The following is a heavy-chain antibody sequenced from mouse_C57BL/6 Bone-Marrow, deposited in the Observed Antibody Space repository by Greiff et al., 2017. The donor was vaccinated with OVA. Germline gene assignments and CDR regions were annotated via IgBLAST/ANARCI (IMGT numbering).Heavy chain of an antibody. J-gene: IGHJ2*01. CDR1: GFTFTSYW. Sequence: VQLQQSGTVLARPGASVKMSCKTSGFTFTSYWMHWVKQRPGQGLEWIGAIYPGNSDTSYNQKFKGKAKLTAVTSASTAYMELSSLTNEDSAVYYCTRRIFTTVVFDYWGQGTTLTVSS. D-gene: IGHD1-1*01. CDR3: TRRIFTTVVFDY. CDR2: IYPGNSDT. V-gene: IGHV1-5*01.